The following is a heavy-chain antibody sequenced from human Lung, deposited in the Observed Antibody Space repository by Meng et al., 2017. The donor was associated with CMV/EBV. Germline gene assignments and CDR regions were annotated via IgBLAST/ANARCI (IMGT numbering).Heavy chain of an antibody. CDR1: GFTFSSYW. J-gene: IGHJ4*02. CDR3: ATVRYYYDSSGYPYY. Sequence: ESLKIPCAASGFTFSSYWMSWVRQAPGKGLEWVANIKQDGSEKYYVDSVKGRFTISRDNAKNSLYLQMNSLRAEDTAVYYCATVRYYYDSSGYPYYWGQGXLVTVSS. CDR2: IKQDGSEK. V-gene: IGHV3-7*01. D-gene: IGHD3-22*01.